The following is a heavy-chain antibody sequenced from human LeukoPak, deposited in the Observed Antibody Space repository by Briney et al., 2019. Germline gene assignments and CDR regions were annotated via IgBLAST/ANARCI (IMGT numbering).Heavy chain of an antibody. CDR2: IYTSGST. Sequence: PSETLSLTCTVSGGPISSGSYYWSWIRQPAGKGLEWIGRIYTSGSTNYNPSLKSRVTISVDTSKNQFSLKLSSVTAADTAVYYCTRSSWSRSDAFDIWGQGTMVTVSS. J-gene: IGHJ3*02. CDR1: GGPISSGSYY. D-gene: IGHD6-13*01. CDR3: TRSSWSRSDAFDI. V-gene: IGHV4-61*02.